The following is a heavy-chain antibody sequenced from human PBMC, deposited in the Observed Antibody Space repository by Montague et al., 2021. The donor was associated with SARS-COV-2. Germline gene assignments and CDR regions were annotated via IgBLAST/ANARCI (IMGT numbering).Heavy chain of an antibody. CDR1: GGSISSGGYY. D-gene: IGHD3-22*01. J-gene: IGHJ3*02. Sequence: TLSLTCTVSGGSISSGGYYWSWIRQHPGKGLEWIGYIYYSGSTYYNPSLKSRVTISVDTSKNQFSLKLSSVTAADTAVYYCARVRITMIVLVGAFDIWGQGTMVTVSS. CDR2: IYYSGST. CDR3: ARVRITMIVLVGAFDI. V-gene: IGHV4-31*03.